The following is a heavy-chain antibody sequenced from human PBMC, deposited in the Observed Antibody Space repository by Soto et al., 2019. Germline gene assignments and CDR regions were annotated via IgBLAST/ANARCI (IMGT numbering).Heavy chain of an antibody. CDR1: GYPFTSYG. CDR3: ARPGFYGSGSRPYFFDS. Sequence: ASVKVSCKASGYPFTSYGISWVRQAPGQGLEWMAWISGYNVNTNYAQKLQGRVTVTTDTSTSTAYMELRNLRSDDTAVYYCARPGFYGSGSRPYFFDSWGQGTLVTVSS. V-gene: IGHV1-18*01. CDR2: ISGYNVNT. D-gene: IGHD3-10*01. J-gene: IGHJ4*02.